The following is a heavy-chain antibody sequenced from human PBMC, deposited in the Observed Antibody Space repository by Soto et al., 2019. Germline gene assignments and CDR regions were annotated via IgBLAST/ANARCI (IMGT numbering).Heavy chain of an antibody. J-gene: IGHJ4*02. CDR2: ISTSGSSI. CDR1: GFSFSSHN. CDR3: ARSGNYRLDC. Sequence: EVQLVESGGGLVQPGGSLRLSCAASGFSFSSHNMNWVRQAPGKGLEWISYISTSGSSIYYADSVKGRFTISGDNAKNSLYLQMNSLRAEDTALYYCARSGNYRLDCWGQGTLVTVSS. D-gene: IGHD1-26*01. V-gene: IGHV3-48*01.